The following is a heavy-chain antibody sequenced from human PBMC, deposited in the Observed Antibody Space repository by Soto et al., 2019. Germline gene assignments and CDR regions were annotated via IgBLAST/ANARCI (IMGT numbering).Heavy chain of an antibody. CDR2: IYHSGST. D-gene: IGHD3-10*01. Sequence: SETLSLTCTVSGGSISSGGYYWSWIRQHPGKGLEWIGYIYHSGSTYYNPSLKSRVSISVDTSKNQFSLKLSSVTAADTAVYYCARRRPFNSGSCFDYWGQGTLVTVSS. CDR1: GGSISSGGYY. J-gene: IGHJ4*02. V-gene: IGHV4-31*03. CDR3: ARRRPFNSGSCFDY.